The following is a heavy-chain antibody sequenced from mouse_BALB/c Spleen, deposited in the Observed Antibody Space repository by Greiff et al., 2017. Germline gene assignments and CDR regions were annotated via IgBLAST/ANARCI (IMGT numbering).Heavy chain of an antibody. V-gene: IGHV1-69*02. J-gene: IGHJ2*01. Sequence: VQLKQPGAELVKPGASVKLSCKASGYTFTSYWMHWVKQRPGQGLEWIGEIDPSDSYTNYNQKFKGKATLTVDKSSSTAYMQLSSLTSEDSAVYYCVRSRYAHFDHWGQGTPLSVSS. D-gene: IGHD2-14*01. CDR2: IDPSDSYT. CDR1: GYTFTSYW. CDR3: VRSRYAHFDH.